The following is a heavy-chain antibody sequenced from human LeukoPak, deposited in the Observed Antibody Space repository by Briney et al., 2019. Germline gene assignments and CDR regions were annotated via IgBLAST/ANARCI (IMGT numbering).Heavy chain of an antibody. CDR1: GFTFSSYW. J-gene: IGHJ4*02. CDR3: ARVAHSAYDYPTLLPPFDY. CDR2: IKQDGSEK. V-gene: IGHV3-7*03. D-gene: IGHD5-12*01. Sequence: GGSLRLSCAASGFTFSSYWMSWVRQAPGKGLEWVANIKQDGSEKYYVDSVKGRFTISRGNAKNSLYLQMNSLRAEDTALYSCARVAHSAYDYPTLLPPFDYWGQGTLVTVSS.